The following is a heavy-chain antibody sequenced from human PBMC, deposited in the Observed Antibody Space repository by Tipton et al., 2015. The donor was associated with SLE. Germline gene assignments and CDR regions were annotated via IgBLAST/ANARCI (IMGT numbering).Heavy chain of an antibody. CDR3: ARRFRDSYYFDY. CDR1: GVSISDHS. V-gene: IGHV4-59*08. Sequence: TLSLTCTVSGVSISDHSWGWIRQPPGKGLEWIGYISYSGRGNYNPSLKGQVTISLDTSKNQVSLKVSSVTAADTAVYYCARRFRDSYYFDYWGQGTLVTVSS. CDR2: ISYSGRG. J-gene: IGHJ4*02.